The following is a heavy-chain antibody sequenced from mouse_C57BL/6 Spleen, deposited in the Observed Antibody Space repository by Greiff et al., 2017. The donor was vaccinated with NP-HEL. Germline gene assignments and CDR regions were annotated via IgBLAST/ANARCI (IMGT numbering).Heavy chain of an antibody. J-gene: IGHJ2*01. CDR2: INPNNGGT. D-gene: IGHD2-1*01. Sequence: VQLQQSGPELVKPGASVKISCKASGYTFTDYYMNWVKQSHGKSLEWIGDINPNNGGTSYNQKFKGKATLTVDKSSSTAYMELRSLTSEDSAVYYCANYGNYGGYWGQGTTLTVSS. CDR1: GYTFTDYY. V-gene: IGHV1-26*01. CDR3: ANYGNYGGY.